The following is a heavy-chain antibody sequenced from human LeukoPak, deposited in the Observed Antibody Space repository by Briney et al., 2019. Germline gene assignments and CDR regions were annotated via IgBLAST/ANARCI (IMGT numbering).Heavy chain of an antibody. Sequence: GAPVKVSCKASGYTFTTYPINWVRQAPGQRLEYMGWINTNTGNPTYAQGFTGRFVFSSDTSVSTAYLQISNLKTEDTAVYYCARGYDTTGYFSYWGQGTLVTVSS. V-gene: IGHV7-4-1*02. CDR1: GYTFTTYP. D-gene: IGHD3-22*01. CDR3: ARGYDTTGYFSY. CDR2: INTNTGNP. J-gene: IGHJ4*02.